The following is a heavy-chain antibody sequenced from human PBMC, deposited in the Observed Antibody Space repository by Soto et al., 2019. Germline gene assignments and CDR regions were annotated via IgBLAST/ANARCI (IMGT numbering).Heavy chain of an antibody. CDR2: ISGSGGST. Sequence: GGSLRLSCAASGFTFSSYAMSWVRQAPGKGLEWVSAISGSGGSTYYADSVKGRFTISRDNSKNTLYLQMNSLRAEDTAVYYCATHHKVGGYKYWGQGTLVTVSS. V-gene: IGHV3-23*01. CDR1: GFTFSSYA. CDR3: ATHHKVGGYKY. D-gene: IGHD6-25*01. J-gene: IGHJ4*02.